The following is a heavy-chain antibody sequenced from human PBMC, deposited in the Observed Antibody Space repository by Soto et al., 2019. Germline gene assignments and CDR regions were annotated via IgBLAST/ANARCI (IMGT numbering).Heavy chain of an antibody. Sequence: EVRLLEAGGGIVQPGGYLRLSCAASGVTFGNYAMTWVRQAPWKGLECVSRISGSGGGTYYADAVKGRFTISRDNSENTLYLHLNSLRVEDTAIYYCARIPHRYDALTGPGYWGQGALDTVSS. D-gene: IGHD3-9*01. CDR3: ARIPHRYDALTGPGY. CDR1: GVTFGNYA. V-gene: IGHV3-23*01. J-gene: IGHJ4*02. CDR2: ISGSGGGT.